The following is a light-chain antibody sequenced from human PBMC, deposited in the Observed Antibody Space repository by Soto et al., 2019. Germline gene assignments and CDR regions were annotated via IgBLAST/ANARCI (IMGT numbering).Light chain of an antibody. CDR3: SAWDDSLNGWV. Sequence: QSVLTQPPSASGTPGQRVTISCSGSSSNIGSNTVNWYQQLPGTAPKLLIYSNNQPPSGFPDRFSGSKSRTSASLAISGLQSEDEADYYCSAWDDSLNGWVFGGGTKVTVL. CDR1: SSNIGSNT. J-gene: IGLJ3*02. V-gene: IGLV1-44*01. CDR2: SNN.